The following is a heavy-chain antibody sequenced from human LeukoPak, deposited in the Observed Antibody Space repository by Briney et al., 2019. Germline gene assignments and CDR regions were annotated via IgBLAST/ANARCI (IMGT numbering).Heavy chain of an antibody. D-gene: IGHD3-16*02. Sequence: SSETLSLTCAVYGGSFSGYYWSWIRQPPGKGLEWIGEINHSGSTNYNPSLKSRVTISIDTSKNQFSLKLSSVTAADTAVYYCARVVVAEGAFDIWGQGTMVTVSS. CDR1: GGSFSGYY. J-gene: IGHJ3*02. V-gene: IGHV4-34*01. CDR3: ARVVVAEGAFDI. CDR2: INHSGST.